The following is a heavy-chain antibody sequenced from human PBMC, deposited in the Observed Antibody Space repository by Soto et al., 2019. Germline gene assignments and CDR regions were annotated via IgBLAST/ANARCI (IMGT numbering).Heavy chain of an antibody. Sequence: QLQLRESGPGLVKPSETLSLTCTVSGGSISGGVGGLYYWSWIRQPPGKGLEWIGSISDSGSTYYNQSLKSRVTISVDTSKNQFSLRLSSVTAADTAVYYCAREVIPLTTDWYFDLWGRGTLVTVSS. D-gene: IGHD4-17*01. V-gene: IGHV4-30-4*01. CDR1: GGSISGGVGGLYY. CDR3: AREVIPLTTDWYFDL. CDR2: ISDSGST. J-gene: IGHJ2*01.